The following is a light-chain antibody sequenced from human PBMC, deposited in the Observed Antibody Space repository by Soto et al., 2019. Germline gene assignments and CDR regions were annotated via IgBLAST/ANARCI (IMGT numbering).Light chain of an antibody. CDR3: QQYNTYWT. J-gene: IGKJ1*01. CDR2: DSS. Sequence: DIQMTQSPSTLAASVGHRVTTTCRASQSISSWLAWYQQKPGKSPKLLIYDSSSLEIGFPSRFSGRGSGTEFTLTISSLQPDDFPTYTCQQYNTYWTFGQGTKVDIK. V-gene: IGKV1-5*01. CDR1: QSISSW.